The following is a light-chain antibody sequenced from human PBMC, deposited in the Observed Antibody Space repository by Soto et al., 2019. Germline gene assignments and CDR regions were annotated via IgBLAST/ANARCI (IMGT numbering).Light chain of an antibody. CDR1: QSVSSN. V-gene: IGKV3-15*01. J-gene: IGKJ1*01. Sequence: EIVMTQSPATLSVSPGERATLSCRASQSVSSNLAWYQQKPGQAPRLLIYGASTRATCIPARFSGSGSGTKFTLTISSLQSEDFAVFYCHQYNNWPPLTFGRGTKVEIK. CDR3: HQYNNWPPLT. CDR2: GAS.